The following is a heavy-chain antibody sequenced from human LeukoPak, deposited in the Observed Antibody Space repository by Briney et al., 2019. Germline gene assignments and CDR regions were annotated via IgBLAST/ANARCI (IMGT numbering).Heavy chain of an antibody. J-gene: IGHJ4*02. D-gene: IGHD3-10*01. CDR3: ARDRGDSGSSDY. CDR1: GFTFSSYG. Sequence: GGSLRLSCAASGFTFSSYGMHWVRQAPGKGLEWVSYISSSSSYTINADSVKGRFTVFRDNAKNLVFLQMNRLRVEDTAVYYCARDRGDSGSSDYWGQGTLVTVSS. V-gene: IGHV3-21*05. CDR2: ISSSSSYT.